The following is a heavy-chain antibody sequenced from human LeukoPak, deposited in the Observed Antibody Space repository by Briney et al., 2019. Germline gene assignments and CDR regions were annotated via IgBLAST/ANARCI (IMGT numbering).Heavy chain of an antibody. J-gene: IGHJ4*02. V-gene: IGHV3-33*06. D-gene: IGHD4-11*01. CDR1: GFTFSNYG. CDR3: AKDIERGFDYTNSLDY. Sequence: GGSLRLSCAASGFTFSNYGMHWVRQAPGKGLEWVAVIWSDGTNKCYADSVKGRFAISRDDSKNMVYLQMNSLRVEDTAVYYCAKDIERGFDYTNSLDYWGQGTLVTVSS. CDR2: IWSDGTNK.